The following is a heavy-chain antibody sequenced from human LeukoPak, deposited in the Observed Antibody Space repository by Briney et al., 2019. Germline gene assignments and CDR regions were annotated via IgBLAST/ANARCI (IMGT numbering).Heavy chain of an antibody. V-gene: IGHV1-2*02. CDR1: GYTFTVYY. CDR3: ARVPLIAAAGTPFDY. Sequence: GASVTDSCKASGYTFTVYYMHWVRQAPGQGGEGMGWINPNSGGTNYAQKFQGRVTITRDTASSTAYMALSRLSSDHTAVYYCARVPLIAAAGTPFDYWGQGTLVTVSS. J-gene: IGHJ4*02. CDR2: INPNSGGT. D-gene: IGHD6-13*01.